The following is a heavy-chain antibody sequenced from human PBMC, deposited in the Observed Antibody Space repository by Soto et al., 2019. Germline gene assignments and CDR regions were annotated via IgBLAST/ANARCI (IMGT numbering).Heavy chain of an antibody. CDR1: GGSIGSFY. D-gene: IGHD1-26*01. V-gene: IGHV4-59*01. CDR3: ARSHSFDGSIYHYYFDF. CDR2: IYASRAT. J-gene: IGHJ4*02. Sequence: SETLSLTCAVSGGSIGSFYWSWIRQSPGGTLEWIGYIYASRATTYNPSLESRVSMSVDIPNNEFSLDMTSVTAADTAVYYCARSHSFDGSIYHYYFDFGGQGTLVTVSS.